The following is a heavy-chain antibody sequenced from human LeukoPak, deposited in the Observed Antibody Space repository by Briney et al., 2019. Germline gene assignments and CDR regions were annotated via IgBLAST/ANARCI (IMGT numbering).Heavy chain of an antibody. V-gene: IGHV4-59*01. D-gene: IGHD1-26*01. CDR1: GGSISSYY. CDR2: IYYSGST. J-gene: IGHJ4*02. CDR3: ARGEGGSADY. Sequence: SETLSLTCTVSGGSISSYYWSWIRQPPGKGLEWIGYIYYSGSTNYNPSLKSRVTISVDTSKNQSSLKLSSVTAADTAVYYCARGEGGSADYWGQGTLVTVSS.